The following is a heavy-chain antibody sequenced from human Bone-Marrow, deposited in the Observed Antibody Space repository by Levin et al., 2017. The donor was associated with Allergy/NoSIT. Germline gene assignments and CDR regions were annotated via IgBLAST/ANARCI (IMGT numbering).Heavy chain of an antibody. J-gene: IGHJ6*02. V-gene: IGHV1-58*01. CDR2: IVVGSGNT. CDR1: GFTFTSSA. Sequence: KISCKASGFTFTSSAVQWVRQARGQRLEWIGWIVVGSGNTNYAQKFQERVTITRDMSTSTAYMELSSLRSEDTAVYYWEYEGRSQTVAKELYGMDVWGQGTTVTVSS. D-gene: IGHD4-17*01. CDR3: EYEGRSQTVAKELYGMDV.